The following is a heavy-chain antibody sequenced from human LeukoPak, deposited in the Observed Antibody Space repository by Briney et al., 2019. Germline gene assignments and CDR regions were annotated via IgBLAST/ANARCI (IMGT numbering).Heavy chain of an antibody. CDR1: GFTFRSYT. CDR2: ISTSSSYI. Sequence: GGSLRLSCAASGFTFRSYTMNRVRQAPGKGLEWVSSISTSSSYIYYADSVKGRFTISRDKAKNSLYLQMNRLRAEDTAVYYCARGYDPIEYWGQGTLVTVSS. D-gene: IGHD5-12*01. V-gene: IGHV3-21*01. CDR3: ARGYDPIEY. J-gene: IGHJ4*02.